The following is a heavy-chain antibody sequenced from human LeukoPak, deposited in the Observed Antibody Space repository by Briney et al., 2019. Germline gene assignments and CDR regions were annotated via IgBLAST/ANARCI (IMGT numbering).Heavy chain of an antibody. CDR2: IRSKAYGGTT. V-gene: IGHV3-49*04. CDR1: GFTFGDNA. Sequence: GGSLRLSCTASGFTFGDNAMSWVRQAPGKGLEWVGFIRSKAYGGTTEYAASVKGRFTISRDDSKSIAYLQMNSLKTEDTAVYYCTRGADGSGFDYWGQGTLVTVSS. CDR3: TRGADGSGFDY. J-gene: IGHJ4*02. D-gene: IGHD1-1*01.